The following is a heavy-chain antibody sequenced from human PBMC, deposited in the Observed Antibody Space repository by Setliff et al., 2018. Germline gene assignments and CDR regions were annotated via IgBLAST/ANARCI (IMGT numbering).Heavy chain of an antibody. J-gene: IGHJ6*03. D-gene: IGHD3-22*01. CDR2: ISTSSSTK. V-gene: IGHV3-48*01. CDR3: ARLALTGYDSSGYYYALEYYYYMDV. CDR1: GFSFSNYG. Sequence: GGSLRLSCVVSGFSFSNYGMTWVRQAPGKGLEWISYISTSSSTKYYADSVKGRFTISRDNANQSLYLQMNSLRAEDTAVYYCARLALTGYDSSGYYYALEYYYYMDVWGKGTTVTVYS.